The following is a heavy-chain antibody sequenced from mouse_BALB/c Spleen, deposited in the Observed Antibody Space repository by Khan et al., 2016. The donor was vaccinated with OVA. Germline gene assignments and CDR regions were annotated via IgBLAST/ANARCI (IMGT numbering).Heavy chain of an antibody. CDR3: TRPQGNYLFAY. Sequence: QIQLVQSGPDLKKPGETVKISCKASGYTLTDYGMNWVKQTPGKGLKWMGWINTYTGEPTYADDFKGRFAFSLETSASTAYLQIINLKNEDTATYFCTRPQGNYLFAYWGQGTLVTVS. CDR1: GYTLTDYG. J-gene: IGHJ3*01. CDR2: INTYTGEP. D-gene: IGHD2-1*01. V-gene: IGHV9-3-1*01.